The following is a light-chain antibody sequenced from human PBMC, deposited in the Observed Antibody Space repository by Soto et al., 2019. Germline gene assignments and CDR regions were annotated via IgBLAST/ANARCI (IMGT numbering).Light chain of an antibody. CDR3: QQYGSSPEIT. Sequence: EIVLTQSPGTLSLSPGERATLSCRASQSVSSSYLAWYQQKPGQAPRLLIYGASSRATGIPDRFSGSGPGTDFTLTISRLEPEDFAVYYCQQYGSSPEITFGPGTKVDIK. CDR2: GAS. J-gene: IGKJ3*01. V-gene: IGKV3-20*01. CDR1: QSVSSSY.